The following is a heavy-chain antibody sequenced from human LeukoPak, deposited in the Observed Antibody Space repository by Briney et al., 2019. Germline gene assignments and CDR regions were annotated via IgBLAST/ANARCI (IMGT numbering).Heavy chain of an antibody. CDR2: IYYSAST. Sequence: SETLSLTCTVSGGSISSSSHYCGWIRQPPGKGLEWIGSIYYSASTFYNPSLKGRVTMSVDTSKNQFSLKLRSVTAADTAMYYCATLVVVAGTPSIDCWGRGTLVTVSS. CDR1: GGSISSSSHY. CDR3: ATLVVVAGTPSIDC. V-gene: IGHV4-39*01. J-gene: IGHJ4*02. D-gene: IGHD2-15*01.